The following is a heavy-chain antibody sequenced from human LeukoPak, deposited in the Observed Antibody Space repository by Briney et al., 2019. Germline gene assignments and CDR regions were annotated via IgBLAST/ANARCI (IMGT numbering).Heavy chain of an antibody. V-gene: IGHV3-11*04. CDR1: GFTFSNAW. D-gene: IGHD2-21*02. CDR2: ISRTGSTI. J-gene: IGHJ4*02. CDR3: ARGGDPDY. Sequence: GGSLRLSCAASGFTFSNAWMSWVRQAPGKGLEWVSYISRTGSTIYYADSVKGRFTISRDNAKNSLYLQMNSLRAEDTAVYYCARGGDPDYWGQGTLVTVSS.